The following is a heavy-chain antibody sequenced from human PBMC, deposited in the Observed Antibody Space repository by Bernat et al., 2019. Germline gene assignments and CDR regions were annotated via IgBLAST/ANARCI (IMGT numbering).Heavy chain of an antibody. CDR1: GFTFSSYG. Sequence: QVQLVESGGGVVQPGGSLRLSCAASGFTFSSYGMHWVRQAPGKGLEWVAGIWYDESNKYYADSVKGRFTISRDNSKNTLYLEMNSLRAEDTAVYYCARGYSSSSGVFDIWGQGTVVTVSS. V-gene: IGHV3-33*01. CDR3: ARGYSSSSGVFDI. D-gene: IGHD6-6*01. J-gene: IGHJ3*02. CDR2: IWYDESNK.